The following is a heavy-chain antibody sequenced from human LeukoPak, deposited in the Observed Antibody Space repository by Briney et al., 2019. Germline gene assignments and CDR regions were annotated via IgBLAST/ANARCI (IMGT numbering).Heavy chain of an antibody. D-gene: IGHD2-2*01. CDR3: ASSYCSSTSCHPAGY. Sequence: WASVKVSCKASGYTFTGYYMHWVRQAPGQGLEWMGWINPNSGGTNYAQKFQGRVTMTRDTSISTAYMELSRLRSDDTAVYYCASSYCSSTSCHPAGYWGQGTLVTVSS. CDR1: GYTFTGYY. J-gene: IGHJ4*02. CDR2: INPNSGGT. V-gene: IGHV1-2*02.